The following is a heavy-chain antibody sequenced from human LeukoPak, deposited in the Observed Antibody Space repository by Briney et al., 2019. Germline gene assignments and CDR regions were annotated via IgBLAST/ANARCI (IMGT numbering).Heavy chain of an antibody. V-gene: IGHV3-7*01. J-gene: IGHJ4*02. CDR3: ARVHVTSSPFDY. Sequence: GGSLRLSCAASGFTFSSYWMSWVREAPGKGLEWVANIKQDESEKYYGDSVKGRFTISRDNAKNSLYLQMNSLRAEDTAVYYCARVHVTSSPFDYWGQGTLVTVSS. CDR2: IKQDESEK. D-gene: IGHD6-6*01. CDR1: GFTFSSYW.